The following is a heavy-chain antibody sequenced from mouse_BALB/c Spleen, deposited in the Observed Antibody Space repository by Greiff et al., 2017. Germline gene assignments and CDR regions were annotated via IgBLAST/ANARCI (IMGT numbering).Heavy chain of an antibody. CDR2: IWAGGST. D-gene: IGHD2-4*01. Sequence: VKLMESGPGLVAPSQSLSITCTVSGFSLTSYGVHWVRQPPGKGLEWLGVIWAGGSTNYNSALMSRLSISKDNSKSQVFLKMNSLQTDDTAMYYCARGGLPYFDYWGQGTTLTVSS. CDR1: GFSLTSYG. J-gene: IGHJ2*01. CDR3: ARGGLPYFDY. V-gene: IGHV2-9*02.